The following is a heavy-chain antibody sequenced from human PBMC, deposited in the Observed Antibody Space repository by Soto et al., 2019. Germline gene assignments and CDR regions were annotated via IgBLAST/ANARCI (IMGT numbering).Heavy chain of an antibody. Sequence: VAVIWYDGSNKYYADSVKGRFTISRDNSKNTLYLQMNSLRAEDTAVYYCARDRQGGHFDYWGQGTLVTVSS. CDR2: IWYDGSNK. D-gene: IGHD2-15*01. J-gene: IGHJ4*02. V-gene: IGHV3-33*01. CDR3: ARDRQGGHFDY.